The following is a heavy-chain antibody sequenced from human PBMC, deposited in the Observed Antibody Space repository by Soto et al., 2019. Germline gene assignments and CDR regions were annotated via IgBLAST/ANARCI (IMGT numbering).Heavy chain of an antibody. CDR3: AREGLITGTTYYYYGMDV. Sequence: ETLSLTCSVSGGSISSGYWTWIRQPPGKGLEWIGYISYIGSTNYNPSLKSRVTISVDTSKNQFSLKLSSVTAADTAVYYCAREGLITGTTYYYYGMDVWGQGTTVTVSS. D-gene: IGHD1-7*01. CDR2: ISYIGST. CDR1: GGSISSGY. V-gene: IGHV4-59*01. J-gene: IGHJ6*02.